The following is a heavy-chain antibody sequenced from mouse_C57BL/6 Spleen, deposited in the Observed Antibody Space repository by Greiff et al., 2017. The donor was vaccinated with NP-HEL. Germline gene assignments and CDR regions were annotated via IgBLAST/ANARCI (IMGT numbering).Heavy chain of an antibody. Sequence: QVQLQQSGAELVRPGASVTLSCKASGYTFTDYEMHWVKQTPVHGLEWIGAIDPETGGTAYNQKFKGKAILTADKSSSTAYMALRSLPSEYSPVYYCTRRGSSYVYFDYWGQGTTLTVSS. CDR1: GYTFTDYE. CDR3: TRRGSSYVYFDY. J-gene: IGHJ2*01. CDR2: IDPETGGT. D-gene: IGHD1-1*01. V-gene: IGHV1-15*01.